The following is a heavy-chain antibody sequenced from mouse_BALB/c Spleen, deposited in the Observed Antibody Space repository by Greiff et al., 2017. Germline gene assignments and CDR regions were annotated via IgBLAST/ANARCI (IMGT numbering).Heavy chain of an antibody. Sequence: EVQLQESGGGLVKPGGSLKLSCAASGFTFSSYAMSWVRQTPEKRLEWVASISSGGSTYYPDSVKGRFTISRDNARNILYLQMSSLRSEDTAMYYCARGRGLLMDAMDYWGQGTSVTVSS. CDR2: ISSGGST. CDR1: GFTFSSYA. J-gene: IGHJ4*01. CDR3: ARGRGLLMDAMDY. D-gene: IGHD1-1*01. V-gene: IGHV5-6-5*01.